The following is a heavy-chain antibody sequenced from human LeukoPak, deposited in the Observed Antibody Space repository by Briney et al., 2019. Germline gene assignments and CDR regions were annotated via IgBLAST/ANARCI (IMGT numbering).Heavy chain of an antibody. CDR1: GYTFTSYY. Sequence: ASVKVSCKASGYTFTSYYMHWVRQAPGQGLEWMGIINPSGGSTSYAQKFQGRVTMTRDTSTSTVYMELSSLRSEDTAVYYCARDLSRDGYNYDLFDYWGQGTLVTVSS. CDR2: INPSGGST. V-gene: IGHV1-46*01. J-gene: IGHJ4*02. CDR3: ARDLSRDGYNYDLFDY. D-gene: IGHD5-12*01.